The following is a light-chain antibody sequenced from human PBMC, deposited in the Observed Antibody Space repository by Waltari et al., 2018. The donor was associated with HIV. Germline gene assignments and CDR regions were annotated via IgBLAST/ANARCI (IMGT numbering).Light chain of an antibody. CDR3: ASFSSTFTYV. V-gene: IGLV1-36*01. Sequence: QSVLTQPPSVSGAPRQRVTISCSGGSSNIGSNVVNWYQQLPGKAPRLLIYYDDLLSSGVSDLFSGAKSGTSASLAISGLQSEDEADYFCASFSSTFTYVFGTGTKVTVL. CDR2: YDD. J-gene: IGLJ1*01. CDR1: SSNIGSNV.